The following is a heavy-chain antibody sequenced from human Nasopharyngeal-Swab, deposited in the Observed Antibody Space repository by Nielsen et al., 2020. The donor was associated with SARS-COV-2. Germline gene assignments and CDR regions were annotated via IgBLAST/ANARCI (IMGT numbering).Heavy chain of an antibody. V-gene: IGHV4-39*01. J-gene: IGHJ4*02. CDR2: IYYSGST. D-gene: IGHD4-17*01. Sequence: WIRQPPGKGLEWIGSIYYSGSTYYNPSLKSRVTISVDTSKNQFSLKLSSVTAADTAVYYCASHDCGDYGVVDYWGQGTLVTVSS. CDR3: ASHDCGDYGVVDY.